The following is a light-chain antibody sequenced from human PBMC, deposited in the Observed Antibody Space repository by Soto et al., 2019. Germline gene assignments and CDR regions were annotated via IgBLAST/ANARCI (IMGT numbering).Light chain of an antibody. Sequence: VLTPSAATLSLSPGEGVTLSCRASQSISSYLLWYQQKPGQPPRLLIYAASNRATGIPARFSGSGSGTDFTLTISSLEPEDFAVYYCQQHSNWPLTFGGGTKVDIK. V-gene: IGKV3-11*01. CDR1: QSISSY. J-gene: IGKJ4*01. CDR2: AAS. CDR3: QQHSNWPLT.